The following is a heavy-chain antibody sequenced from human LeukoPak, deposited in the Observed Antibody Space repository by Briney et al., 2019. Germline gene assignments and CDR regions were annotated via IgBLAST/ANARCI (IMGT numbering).Heavy chain of an antibody. CDR1: GHTFTGYY. D-gene: IGHD6-13*01. CDR2: INPDTGGT. V-gene: IGHV1-2*02. CDR3: LRTPHIAAAGDFQH. Sequence: ASVKVSCKASGHTFTGYYMHWVRQAPGQGLEWMGWINPDTGGTNYQGRVTMTRDTSINTAYMELSRLRSDDTAVYYCLRTPHIAAAGDFQHWGQGTLVTVSS. J-gene: IGHJ1*01.